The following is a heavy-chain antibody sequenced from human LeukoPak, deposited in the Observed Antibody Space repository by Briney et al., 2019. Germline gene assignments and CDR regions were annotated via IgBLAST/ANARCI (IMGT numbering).Heavy chain of an antibody. CDR2: ISYDGSNK. J-gene: IGHJ4*02. D-gene: IGHD6-6*01. CDR3: ARLSIAARVDY. V-gene: IGHV3-30*03. Sequence: PGRSLRLSCAASGFTFSSYGMHWVRQAPGKGLEWVAVISYDGSNKYYADSVKGRFTISRDNSKNTLYLQMNSLRAEDTAVYYCARLSIAARVDYWGQGTLVTVSS. CDR1: GFTFSSYG.